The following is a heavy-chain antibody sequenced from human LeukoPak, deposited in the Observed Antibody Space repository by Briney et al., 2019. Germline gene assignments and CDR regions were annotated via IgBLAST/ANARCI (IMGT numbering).Heavy chain of an antibody. CDR3: ASSAEFCSSTSCYIQRAFDI. CDR2: IYYSGST. J-gene: IGHJ3*02. D-gene: IGHD2-2*02. Sequence: PSETLSLTCTVSGGSISSSSYYWGWIRQPPGKGLEWIGSIYYSGSTYYNPSLKSRVTISVDTSKNQFSLKLSSVTAADTAVYYCASSAEFCSSTSCYIQRAFDIWGQGTMVTVSS. CDR1: GGSISSSSYY. V-gene: IGHV4-39*01.